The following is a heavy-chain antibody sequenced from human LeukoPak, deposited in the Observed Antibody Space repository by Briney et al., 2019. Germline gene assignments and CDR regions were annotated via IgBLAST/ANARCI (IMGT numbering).Heavy chain of an antibody. CDR2: INHSGGT. CDR1: GGSFSGYY. V-gene: IGHV4-34*01. D-gene: IGHD5-18*01. J-gene: IGHJ4*02. Sequence: PSETLSLTCAVYGGSFSGYYWSWIRQPPGKGLEWIGEINHSGGTYYNTSLKSRVTLSVDTSKNQFSLKMNSVAAADTAVYYCARGRYSQYFDYWGQGTLVTVSS. CDR3: ARGRYSQYFDY.